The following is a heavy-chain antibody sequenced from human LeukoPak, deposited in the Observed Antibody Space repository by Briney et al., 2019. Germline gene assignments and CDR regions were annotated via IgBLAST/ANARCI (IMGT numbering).Heavy chain of an antibody. J-gene: IGHJ4*02. Sequence: GGSLRLSCAASGFTLTSYEMNWVRLAPGKGLEWISYISRTGNSIYYADSVKGRFTVSRDSAKNSLYLQMNSLRAEDTAAYYCARGPYSSNWYVDYWGQGTLVTVAS. D-gene: IGHD6-13*01. V-gene: IGHV3-48*03. CDR1: GFTLTSYE. CDR3: ARGPYSSNWYVDY. CDR2: ISRTGNSI.